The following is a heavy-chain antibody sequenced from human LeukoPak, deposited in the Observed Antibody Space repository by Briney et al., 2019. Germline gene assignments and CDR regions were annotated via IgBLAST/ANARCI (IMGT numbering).Heavy chain of an antibody. CDR2: IYYSGST. CDR1: GGSISRSSYY. J-gene: IGHJ4*02. V-gene: IGHV4-39*02. Sequence: SETLSLTCTVSGGSISRSSYYWGWIRQPPGKGLEYIGNIYYSGSTDYNPSLKSRVTISVDMSKDQFSLRLSSVTAADTAVYYCARGGIGYSSGWYSLGPRYYFDYWGQGTLVTVSS. CDR3: ARGGIGYSSGWYSLGPRYYFDY. D-gene: IGHD6-19*01.